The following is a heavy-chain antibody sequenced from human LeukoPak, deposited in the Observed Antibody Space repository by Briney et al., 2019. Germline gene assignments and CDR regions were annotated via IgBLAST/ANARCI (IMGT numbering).Heavy chain of an antibody. V-gene: IGHV3-7*03. Sequence: PGGSLRLSCEGSGFTFSNYWMGWVRQAPGKGLQWVANIKTDGSEKYYVDSVKGRFTISRDNSKNTLYLQMNSLRAEDTAVYYCAKAILRYGDPEDYWGQGTLVTVSS. CDR1: GFTFSNYW. CDR2: IKTDGSEK. D-gene: IGHD4-17*01. J-gene: IGHJ4*02. CDR3: AKAILRYGDPEDY.